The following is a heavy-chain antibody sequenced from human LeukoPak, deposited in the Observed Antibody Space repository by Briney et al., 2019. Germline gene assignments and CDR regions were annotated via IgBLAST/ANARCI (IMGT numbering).Heavy chain of an antibody. D-gene: IGHD3-16*02. Sequence: PGGSLRLSRAASGFTFSSYGMSWVRQAPGKGLEWVSAISGSGGSTYYADSVKGRFTISRDNSKNTLYLQMNSLRAEDTAVYYCAKGTNDYVWGSYRYYTYWGQGTLVTVSS. J-gene: IGHJ4*02. CDR1: GFTFSSYG. V-gene: IGHV3-23*01. CDR2: ISGSGGST. CDR3: AKGTNDYVWGSYRYYTY.